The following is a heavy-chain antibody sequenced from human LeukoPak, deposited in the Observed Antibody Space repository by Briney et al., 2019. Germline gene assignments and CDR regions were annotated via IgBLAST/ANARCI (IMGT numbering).Heavy chain of an antibody. CDR1: GFTFSSYG. D-gene: IGHD3-10*01. J-gene: IGHJ5*02. CDR3: AMVRGRTGFDP. V-gene: IGHV3-33*01. CDR2: IWYDGSNK. Sequence: GGSLRLSCAASGFTFSSYGMHWVRQAPGKGLEWVAVIWYDGSNKYYADSVKGRFTISRDNSKNMLYLQMNSLRAEDTAVYYCAMVRGRTGFDPWGQGTLVTVSS.